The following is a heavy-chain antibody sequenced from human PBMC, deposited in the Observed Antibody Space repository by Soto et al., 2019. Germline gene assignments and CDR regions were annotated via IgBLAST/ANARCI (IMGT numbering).Heavy chain of an antibody. CDR3: ARTGGGMAARPLEY. J-gene: IGHJ4*02. CDR2: ISAYNGNK. CDR1: GYMFTTYG. V-gene: IGHV1-18*04. D-gene: IGHD6-6*01. Sequence: QVQLVQSGGEVKKPGASVEVSCRTSGYMFTTYGMSWVRQAPGQGLEWMAWISAYNGNKKYAQKFSGRVTMTTDTSTSTVSMELRTLPSDDTGTYFCARTGGGMAARPLEYWGQGPLVTVPS.